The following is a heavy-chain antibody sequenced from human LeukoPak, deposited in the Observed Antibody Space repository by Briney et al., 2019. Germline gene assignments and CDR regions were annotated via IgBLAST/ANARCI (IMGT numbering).Heavy chain of an antibody. V-gene: IGHV4-38-2*01. Sequence: SETLSLTCAVSGYSISSGYYWGWVRQPPGKGLECNGSIYHSGSTYYNPSLNSRVTISVDTSKNQFYLKLSSVTAADTAVYYCARHISDDFWSGNDYWGQGTLVTVSS. D-gene: IGHD3-3*01. J-gene: IGHJ4*02. CDR2: IYHSGST. CDR3: ARHISDDFWSGNDY. CDR1: GYSISSGYY.